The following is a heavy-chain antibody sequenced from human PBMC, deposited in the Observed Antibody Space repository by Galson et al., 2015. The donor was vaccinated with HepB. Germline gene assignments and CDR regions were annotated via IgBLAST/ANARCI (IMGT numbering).Heavy chain of an antibody. CDR1: GFSLSTSGVG. J-gene: IGHJ4*02. Sequence: PALVKPTQTLTLTCTFSGFSLSTSGVGVGWIRQPPGKALEWLALIYWDDDKRYSPFLKSRLTITKDTSKNQVVLTMTNLDPVDTATYYCAHIRYCSGGSCFPLFDFWGQGTLVTVSS. V-gene: IGHV2-5*02. CDR3: AHIRYCSGGSCFPLFDF. CDR2: IYWDDDK. D-gene: IGHD2-15*01.